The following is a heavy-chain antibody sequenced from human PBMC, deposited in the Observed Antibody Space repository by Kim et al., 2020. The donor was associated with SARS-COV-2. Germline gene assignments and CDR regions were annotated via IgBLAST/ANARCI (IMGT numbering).Heavy chain of an antibody. V-gene: IGHV4-4*07. D-gene: IGHD2-15*01. Sequence: SETLSLTCTVSGGSISSYYWSWIRQPAGKGLEWIGRIYTSGSTNYNPSLKSRVTMSVDTSKNQFSLKLSSVTAADTAVYYCARAENGYCSGGSCQRSAFDIWGQGTMVTISS. CDR1: GGSISSYY. J-gene: IGHJ3*02. CDR2: IYTSGST. CDR3: ARAENGYCSGGSCQRSAFDI.